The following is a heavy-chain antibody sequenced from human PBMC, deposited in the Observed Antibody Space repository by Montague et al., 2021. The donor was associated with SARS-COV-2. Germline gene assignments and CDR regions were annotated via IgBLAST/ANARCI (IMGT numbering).Heavy chain of an antibody. J-gene: IGHJ4*02. CDR3: AKDIVRDYYDSSGYYGGSVDY. D-gene: IGHD3-22*01. V-gene: IGHV3-43*02. CDR2: ISGDGGST. CDR1: GFTFDDYA. Sequence: SLRLSCAASGFTFDDYAMHWVRQAPGKGLEWVSLISGDGGSTYHADSVKGRFTISRDNSKNSLYLQMNSLRTEDTALHYCAKDIVRDYYDSSGYYGGSVDYWGQGTLVTVSS.